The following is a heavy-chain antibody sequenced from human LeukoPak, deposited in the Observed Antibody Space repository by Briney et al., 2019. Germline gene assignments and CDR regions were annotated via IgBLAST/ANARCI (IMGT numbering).Heavy chain of an antibody. CDR2: IYHSGST. V-gene: IGHV4-38-2*02. J-gene: IGHJ3*02. D-gene: IGHD4-23*01. Sequence: PSETLSLTCIVSGYSISSGYYWGWIRQPPGKGLEWIGSIYHSGSTYYNPSLKSRVTISVDTSKNQFSLKLSSVTAADTAVYYCARVRDDYGGNSDAFDIWGQGTMVTVSS. CDR3: ARVRDDYGGNSDAFDI. CDR1: GYSISSGYY.